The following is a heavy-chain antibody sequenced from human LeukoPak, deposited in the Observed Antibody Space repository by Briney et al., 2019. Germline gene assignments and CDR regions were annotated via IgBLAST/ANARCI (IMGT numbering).Heavy chain of an antibody. Sequence: GGSLRLSCAASGFTFSTYDMSWVRQAPGKGLEWVSHISTGRSIMNYADSVKGRFTISRDNGKNSVYLQMNSLKDEDTAVYYCARKYCSTTSCLFDNWGQGTLVTVSS. J-gene: IGHJ4*02. V-gene: IGHV3-48*02. CDR2: ISTGRSIM. CDR1: GFTFSTYD. CDR3: ARKYCSTTSCLFDN. D-gene: IGHD2-2*01.